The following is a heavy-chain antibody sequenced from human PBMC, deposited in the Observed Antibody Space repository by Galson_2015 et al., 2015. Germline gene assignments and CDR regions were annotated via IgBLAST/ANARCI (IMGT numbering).Heavy chain of an antibody. J-gene: IGHJ6*02. CDR1: GFTFSSYG. CDR3: AKDPGFGPPYRKKNSYYGMDV. D-gene: IGHD3-10*01. Sequence: SLRLSCAASGFTFSSYGMHWVRQAPGKGLEWVAVISYDGSNKYYADSVKGRFTISRDNSKNTLYLQMNSLRAEDTAVYYCAKDPGFGPPYRKKNSYYGMDVWGQGTTVTVSS. CDR2: ISYDGSNK. V-gene: IGHV3-30*18.